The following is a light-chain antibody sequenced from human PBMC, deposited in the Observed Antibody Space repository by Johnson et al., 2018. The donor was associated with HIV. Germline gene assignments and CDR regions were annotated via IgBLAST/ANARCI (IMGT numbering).Light chain of an antibody. Sequence: QSVLTQPPSVSAAPGQKVTISCSGSSSNIGNNYVSWYQQLPGTAPKLLIYDNYKRPSGIPDRFSDSKSGTSATLGITGLQTGDAADYYCGTCDSSLSASYVFGTGTMVTVL. V-gene: IGLV1-51*01. CDR3: GTCDSSLSASYV. CDR2: DNY. J-gene: IGLJ1*01. CDR1: SSNIGNNY.